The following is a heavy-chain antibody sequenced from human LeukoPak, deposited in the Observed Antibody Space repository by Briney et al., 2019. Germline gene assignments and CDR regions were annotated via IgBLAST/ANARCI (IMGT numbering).Heavy chain of an antibody. Sequence: SQTLSLTSAISGDSVSSNSAGWNWIRQSPSRGLEWLGRTYYRSKWYNDYAVSVKSRITINPDTSKNQFSLQLTSVTPEDSAVYYCTRGGGAIATWGQGTLVTVSS. CDR2: TYYRSKWYN. CDR1: GDSVSSNSAG. J-gene: IGHJ5*02. V-gene: IGHV6-1*01. D-gene: IGHD3-16*01. CDR3: TRGGGAIAT.